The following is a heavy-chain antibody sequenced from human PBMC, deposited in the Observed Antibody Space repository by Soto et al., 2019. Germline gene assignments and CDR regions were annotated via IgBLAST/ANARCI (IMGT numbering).Heavy chain of an antibody. CDR1: GGSISSYY. Sequence: SETLSLTCTVSGGSISSYYWSWIRQPPGKGLEWIGYIYYSGSTNYNPSLKSRVTISVDTSKNQFSLKLSSVTAADTAVYYCASAFYNWNSGVDYYGMDVWGQGTTVTVSS. CDR3: ASAFYNWNSGVDYYGMDV. CDR2: IYYSGST. J-gene: IGHJ6*02. V-gene: IGHV4-59*01. D-gene: IGHD1-20*01.